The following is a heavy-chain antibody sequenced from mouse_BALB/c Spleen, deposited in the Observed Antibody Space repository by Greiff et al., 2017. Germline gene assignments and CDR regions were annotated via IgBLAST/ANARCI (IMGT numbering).Heavy chain of an antibody. CDR2: INPYNDGT. D-gene: IGHD2-4*01. CDR1: GYTFTSYV. J-gene: IGHJ3*01. CDR3: ARGPIYYDYEGLGAY. V-gene: IGHV1-14*01. Sequence: EVQLQQSGPELVKPGASVKMSCKASGYTFTSYVMHWVKQKPGQGLEWIGYINPYNDGTKYNEKFKGKATLTSDKSSSTAYMELSSLTSEDSAVYYCARGPIYYDYEGLGAYWGQGTLVTVSA.